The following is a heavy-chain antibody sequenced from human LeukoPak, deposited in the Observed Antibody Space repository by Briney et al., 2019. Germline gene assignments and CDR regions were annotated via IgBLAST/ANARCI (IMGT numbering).Heavy chain of an antibody. CDR1: GFTFSSYA. J-gene: IGHJ4*02. CDR2: ISWNSGSI. D-gene: IGHD6-13*01. V-gene: IGHV3-9*03. Sequence: PGGSLRLSCAASGFTFSSYAMHWVRQAPGKGLEWVSGISWNSGSIGYADSVKGRFTISRDNAKNSLYLQMNSLRAEDMALYYCAKDGGSSWYGSFDYWGQGTLVTVSS. CDR3: AKDGGSSWYGSFDY.